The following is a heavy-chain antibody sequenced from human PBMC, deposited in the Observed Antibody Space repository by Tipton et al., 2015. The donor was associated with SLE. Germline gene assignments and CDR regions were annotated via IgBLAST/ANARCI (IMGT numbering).Heavy chain of an antibody. Sequence: TLSLTCTVSGGSVSSGSYYWSWIRQPPGKGLEWIGYIYYSGSTNYNPSLKSRVTISVDTSKNQFSLKLSSVTAADTAVYYCARLIVGATKGLRYYMDVWGKGTTVTVSS. V-gene: IGHV4-61*01. CDR1: GGSVSSGSYY. CDR2: IYYSGST. J-gene: IGHJ6*03. D-gene: IGHD1-26*01. CDR3: ARLIVGATKGLRYYMDV.